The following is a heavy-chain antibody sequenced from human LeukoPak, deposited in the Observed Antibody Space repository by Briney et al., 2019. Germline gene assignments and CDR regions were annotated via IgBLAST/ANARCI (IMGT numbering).Heavy chain of an antibody. CDR2: ISTKGNT. Sequence: GASVKVSCKASGYSFTTHGFSWLRQAPGQGLEWMGWISTKGNTNYAQNLQGRVTLTTDTSTNTAYMELMSLRSDDTAMYYCAKCLRGGSSATCYDAFDSWGQGTMVTVSS. CDR1: GYSFTTHG. V-gene: IGHV1-18*01. D-gene: IGHD2-2*01. CDR3: AKCLRGGSSATCYDAFDS. J-gene: IGHJ3*02.